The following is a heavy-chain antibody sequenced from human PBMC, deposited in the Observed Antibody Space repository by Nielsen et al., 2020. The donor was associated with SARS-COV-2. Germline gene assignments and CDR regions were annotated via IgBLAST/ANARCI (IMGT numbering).Heavy chain of an antibody. D-gene: IGHD2-2*01. Sequence: SVKVSCKASGGSRKTYAINWVRQAPGQGLEWMGGLTPVFGEAQYSQQFQGRMSISADESTSTTFTELNNLRSEDTGIYFCGDCSSNSCAGGIDQWGQGTLVTVTS. V-gene: IGHV1-69*13. CDR2: LTPVFGEA. CDR3: GDCSSNSCAGGIDQ. J-gene: IGHJ4*02. CDR1: GGSRKTYA.